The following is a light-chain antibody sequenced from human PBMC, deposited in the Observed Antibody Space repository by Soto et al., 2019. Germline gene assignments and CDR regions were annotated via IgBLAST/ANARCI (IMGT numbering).Light chain of an antibody. CDR2: EVS. J-gene: IGLJ1*01. Sequence: QSVLTQPASVSRSPGQSITISCTGTSSDVGGYTDVSWYQQYPGKAPKLLIFEVSNRPSGVSNRFSGSKSGNTASLTISGLQSEDEADYYCTSHTSSTTGVFGTGTKVTV. V-gene: IGLV2-14*01. CDR1: SSDVGGYTD. CDR3: TSHTSSTTGV.